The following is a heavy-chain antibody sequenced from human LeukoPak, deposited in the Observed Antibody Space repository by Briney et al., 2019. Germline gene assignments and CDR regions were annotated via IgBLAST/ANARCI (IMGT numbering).Heavy chain of an antibody. Sequence: GSLRLSCAVSGITLSNYGMSWVRQAPGKGLEWIGSISYSGTTFYSPSLESRVTISADTSKNQFSLKLSSVTATDTAVYYCARIGVRSVIIFGVFDYWGQGIRVTVSS. D-gene: IGHD3-10*01. V-gene: IGHV4-39*07. CDR2: ISYSGTT. CDR1: GITLSNYG. J-gene: IGHJ4*02. CDR3: ARIGVRSVIIFGVFDY.